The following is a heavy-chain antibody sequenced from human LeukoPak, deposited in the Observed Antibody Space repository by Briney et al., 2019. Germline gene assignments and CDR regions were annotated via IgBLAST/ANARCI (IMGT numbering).Heavy chain of an antibody. D-gene: IGHD3-22*01. CDR2: ISYDGSNK. J-gene: IGHJ4*02. V-gene: IGHV3-30-3*01. Sequence: PGRSLRLSCAASGFTFSSYAMHWVRQAPGKGLEWVAVISYDGSNKYYADSVKGRFTISRDNSKNTLYLQMNSLRAEDTAVYYCARVFFAVDYYDSSGYYNPFDYWGQGTLVTVSS. CDR1: GFTFSSYA. CDR3: ARVFFAVDYYDSSGYYNPFDY.